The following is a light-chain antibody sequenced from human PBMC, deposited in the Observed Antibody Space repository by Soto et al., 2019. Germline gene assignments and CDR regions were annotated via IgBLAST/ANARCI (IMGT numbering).Light chain of an antibody. V-gene: IGKV3-20*01. Sequence: EIVLTQSPGTLSLSPGERATLSCRASQSVSSSNLAWYQQKPGQAPRLLIYGSSSRATGIPDRFSGSASGTDFSLTIRRLEPEDFAVYYCQHYGSPPPAFGQGTKVEI. CDR2: GSS. CDR3: QHYGSPPPA. J-gene: IGKJ1*01. CDR1: QSVSSSN.